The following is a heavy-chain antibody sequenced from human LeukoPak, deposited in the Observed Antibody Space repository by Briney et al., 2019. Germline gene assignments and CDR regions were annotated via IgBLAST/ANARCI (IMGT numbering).Heavy chain of an antibody. D-gene: IGHD3-3*01. V-gene: IGHV3-30*18. CDR1: VFTFSSYG. CDR3: AKAARLRFLEWLFDY. J-gene: IGHJ4*02. Sequence: GGSLRLSCAASVFTFSSYGMHWVRQAPGKGLEWVAVISYDGSNKYYADSVKGRFTISRDNSKNTLYLQMNSLRAEDTAVYYCAKAARLRFLEWLFDYWGQGTLVTVSS. CDR2: ISYDGSNK.